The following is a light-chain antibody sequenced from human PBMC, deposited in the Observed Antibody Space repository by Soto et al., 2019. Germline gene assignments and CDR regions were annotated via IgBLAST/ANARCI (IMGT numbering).Light chain of an antibody. Sequence: DIVMTQSPDSLAVSLGERATINCKSSQSVLYSSNNKNYLAWYQQKPGQPPKLLIYWASTRESGLPDRFSGSGSRTDFTLTISSLQAEDVAVYYCQQYYGPPRTFGQGTKVEIK. CDR1: QSVLYSSNNKNY. CDR3: QQYYGPPRT. V-gene: IGKV4-1*01. J-gene: IGKJ1*01. CDR2: WAS.